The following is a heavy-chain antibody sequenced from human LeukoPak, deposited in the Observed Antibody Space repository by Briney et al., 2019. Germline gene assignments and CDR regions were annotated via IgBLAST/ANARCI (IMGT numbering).Heavy chain of an antibody. Sequence: ASVKVSCKVSGYTPTELSMHWVRQAPGKGLEWMGGFDPEDGETIYAQKFQGRVTMTEDTSTDTAYMELSSLRSEDTAVYYCATHIAARPSYYYYYYMDVWGKGTTVTVSS. CDR2: FDPEDGET. D-gene: IGHD6-6*01. CDR3: ATHIAARPSYYYYYYMDV. J-gene: IGHJ6*03. V-gene: IGHV1-24*01. CDR1: GYTPTELS.